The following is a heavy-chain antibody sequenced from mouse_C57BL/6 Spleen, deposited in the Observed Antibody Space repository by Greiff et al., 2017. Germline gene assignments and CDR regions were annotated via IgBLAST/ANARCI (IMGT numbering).Heavy chain of an antibody. V-gene: IGHV3-6*01. CDR2: ISYDGSN. J-gene: IGHJ3*01. Sequence: EVHLVESGPGLVKPSQSLFLTCSVTGYSITSGYYWNWIRQFPGNKLEWMGYISYDGSNNYNPSLNNRISITRDTSKNQFFLKLNSVTTEDTATYYCARPYYYGSSWFAYWGQGTLVTVSA. CDR1: GYSITSGYY. D-gene: IGHD1-1*01. CDR3: ARPYYYGSSWFAY.